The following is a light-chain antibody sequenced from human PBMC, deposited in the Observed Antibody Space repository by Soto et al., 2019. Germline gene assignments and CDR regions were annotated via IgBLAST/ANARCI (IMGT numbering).Light chain of an antibody. CDR1: SSDIGVYDS. CDR2: EVS. CDR3: SSYVSGATYV. J-gene: IGLJ1*01. Sequence: QSVLTQPASVSGSLRQSNTISCTETSSDIGVYDSVSWYQYHPGNVPRLLIFEVSDRPSVVSNRFSGSKSGNTASLTISGLQAEDDADYFCSSYVSGATYVFGTGTRSPS. V-gene: IGLV2-14*01.